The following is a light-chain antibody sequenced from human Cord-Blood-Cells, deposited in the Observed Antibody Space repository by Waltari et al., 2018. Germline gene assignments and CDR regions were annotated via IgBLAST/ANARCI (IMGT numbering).Light chain of an antibody. V-gene: IGLV1-47*01. CDR3: AAWDDSLSGWV. J-gene: IGLJ3*02. CDR2: RNN. CDR1: SSNIGSNY. Sequence: QSVLTQPPSASGTPGQRVTISCSGSSSNIGSNYVYWYQQLPGTAPHLLIYRNNRRPSGVPDRFSGSKSGTSASLAISGLRSEDEADYYCAAWDDSLSGWVFGGGTKLTVL.